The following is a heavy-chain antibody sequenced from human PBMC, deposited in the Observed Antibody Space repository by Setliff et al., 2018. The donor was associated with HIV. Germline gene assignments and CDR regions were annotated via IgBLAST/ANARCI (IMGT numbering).Heavy chain of an antibody. V-gene: IGHV4-30-4*08. CDR2: IYYSGST. CDR1: GGSIGSGDYY. CDR3: ARSVDFGGSWIQDYYYMDV. J-gene: IGHJ6*03. Sequence: SETLSLTCTVSGGSIGSGDYYWSWIRQPPGKGLEWIGYIYYSGSTYYNPSLRSRVTISLDTSKNQFSLKLSSVTAADTGVYFCARSVDFGGSWIQDYYYMDVWGKGTTVTVSS. D-gene: IGHD6-13*01.